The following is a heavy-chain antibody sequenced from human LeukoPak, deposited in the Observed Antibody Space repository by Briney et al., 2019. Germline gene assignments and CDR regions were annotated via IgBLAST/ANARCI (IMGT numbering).Heavy chain of an antibody. CDR2: ISSSSSTI. J-gene: IGHJ4*02. CDR3: AKSTYYDFWSGYYSDY. CDR1: GFTFSSYS. Sequence: PGGSLRLSCAASGFTFSSYSMNWVRQAPGKGLEWISYISSSSSTIYYADSVKGRFTISRDNAKNSLYLRMDSLRAEDTAVYYCAKSTYYDFWSGYYSDYWGQGTPVTVSS. D-gene: IGHD3-3*01. V-gene: IGHV3-48*01.